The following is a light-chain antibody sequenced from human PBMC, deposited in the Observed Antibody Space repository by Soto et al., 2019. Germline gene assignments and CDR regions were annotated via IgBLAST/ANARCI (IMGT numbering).Light chain of an antibody. CDR1: SSDVGSYNY. Sequence: QSVLTQPASVSGSPGQSITISCTGTSSDVGSYNYVSWYQQHPGKAPKLMIYEVSDRPSGISSRFSGSKSGNTASLTISGLQTEDEADYYCSSYTSSSTRFGTGTKVTAL. J-gene: IGLJ1*01. CDR3: SSYTSSSTR. CDR2: EVS. V-gene: IGLV2-14*01.